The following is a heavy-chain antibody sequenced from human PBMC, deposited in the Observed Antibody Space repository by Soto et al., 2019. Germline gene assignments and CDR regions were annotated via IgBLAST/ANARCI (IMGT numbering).Heavy chain of an antibody. CDR3: ARVGHITNYGMAV. CDR1: GGTFSSYP. D-gene: IGHD1-26*01. V-gene: IGHV1-69*01. CDR2: IIPFFGTS. Sequence: QVQLVQSGAEVKKPGSSVKVSCEASGGTFSSYPINWVRQAPGQGLEWMGGIIPFFGTSNYAQKFQGRVTITADDSTSTAYMELRSLRSEDTAGYYCARVGHITNYGMAVWGQWTTVTVSS. J-gene: IGHJ6*02.